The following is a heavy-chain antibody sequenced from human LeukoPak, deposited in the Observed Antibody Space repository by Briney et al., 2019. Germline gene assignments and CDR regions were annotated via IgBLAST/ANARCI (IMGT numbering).Heavy chain of an antibody. D-gene: IGHD3-10*01. Sequence: SETLSLTCTVSGGSISSSSYYWGWIRQPPGKGLEWIGSIYYSGSTYYNPSLKSRVTISVDTSKNQFSLKLSSVTAADTAVYYCARDQYYGSGSYNRCYFDYWGQGTLVTVSS. CDR2: IYYSGST. CDR3: ARDQYYGSGSYNRCYFDY. CDR1: GGSISSSSYY. J-gene: IGHJ4*02. V-gene: IGHV4-39*02.